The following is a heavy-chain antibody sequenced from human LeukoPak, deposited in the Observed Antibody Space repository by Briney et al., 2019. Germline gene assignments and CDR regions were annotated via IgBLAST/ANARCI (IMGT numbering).Heavy chain of an antibody. CDR2: IYYSGST. CDR1: GGSISSSNYY. J-gene: IGHJ4*02. D-gene: IGHD6-19*01. V-gene: IGHV4-39*07. Sequence: SETLSLTCTVSGGSISSSNYYWGWIRQPPGKGLEWIGSIYYSGSTYYNPSLRSRITISVDTSKNQFSLKLSSVTAADTAVYYCAGAYSIIVAGFDYWGQRTLVTVSS. CDR3: AGAYSIIVAGFDY.